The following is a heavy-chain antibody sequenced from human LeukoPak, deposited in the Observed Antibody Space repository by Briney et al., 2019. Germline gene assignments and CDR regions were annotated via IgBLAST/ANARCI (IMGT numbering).Heavy chain of an antibody. CDR2: INSDGSST. J-gene: IGHJ4*02. D-gene: IGHD4-17*01. CDR3: ATGMTTVTAFYFDY. CDR1: EFTFSSYW. Sequence: PGGSLRLSCAASEFTFSSYWMHWVRQAPGKGLVWVSRINSDGSSTSYADSVKGRFTISRDNAKNTLYLQMNSLRAEDTAVYYCATGMTTVTAFYFDYWGQGTLVTVSS. V-gene: IGHV3-74*01.